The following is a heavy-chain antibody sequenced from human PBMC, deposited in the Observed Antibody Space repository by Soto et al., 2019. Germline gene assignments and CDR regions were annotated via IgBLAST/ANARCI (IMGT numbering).Heavy chain of an antibody. CDR3: AADATAWQQMVPSDY. CDR2: IAVGSGYT. V-gene: IGHV1-58*01. Sequence: SVQVSCKASGFTFTSSAFQWVRQARGQRLEWIGWIAVGSGYTNYAQRFQDRVTLTRDMSTATTYMELSRLTSEDTAIYYCAADATAWQQMVPSDYWGQGTLVTVSS. D-gene: IGHD2-8*01. J-gene: IGHJ4*02. CDR1: GFTFTSSA.